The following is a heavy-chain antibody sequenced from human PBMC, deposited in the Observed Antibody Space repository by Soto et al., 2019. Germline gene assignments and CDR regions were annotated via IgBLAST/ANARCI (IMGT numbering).Heavy chain of an antibody. D-gene: IGHD2-21*02. CDR1: GDTFTDYY. Sequence: QVQLMQSGAEVKKPGASVKVSCKASGDTFTDYYIHWVRQAPGQGLEWMGTVNPSGGHTTYAQHFLGSVTXTXXXSXXTLYMELTSLTSDDPAIYYCARGGHVVVVTAALDYWGQGTLVTVSS. V-gene: IGHV1-46*01. CDR2: VNPSGGHT. CDR3: ARGGHVVVVTAALDY. J-gene: IGHJ4*02.